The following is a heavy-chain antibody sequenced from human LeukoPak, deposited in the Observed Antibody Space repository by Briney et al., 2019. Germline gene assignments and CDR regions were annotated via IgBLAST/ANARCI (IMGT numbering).Heavy chain of an antibody. CDR1: GFRLSDHY. CDR3: AKSMVATGKPVDDS. J-gene: IGHJ4*02. CDR2: ISGNGVGT. D-gene: IGHD5-12*01. Sequence: GGSLRLSCAVSGFRLSDHYMDWVRQAPGKGLEWVSAISGNGVGTYYADSVKGRFTISRDNSKNTVYLQMNSLRAEDTALYYCAKSMVATGKPVDDSWGQGTLVTVSS. V-gene: IGHV3-23*01.